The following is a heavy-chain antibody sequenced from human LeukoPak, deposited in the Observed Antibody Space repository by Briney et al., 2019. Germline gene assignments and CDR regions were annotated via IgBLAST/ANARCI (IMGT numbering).Heavy chain of an antibody. CDR3: ARGHTYYDFWSGLIEYYFDY. V-gene: IGHV1-18*01. D-gene: IGHD3-3*01. CDR2: ISAYNGNT. Sequence: KISCKGSGYTFTSYGISWVRQAPGQGLEWMGWISAYNGNTNYAQKLQGRVTMTTDTSTSTAYMGLRSLRSDDTAVYYCARGHTYYDFWSGLIEYYFDYWGQGTLVTVSS. J-gene: IGHJ4*02. CDR1: GYTFTSYG.